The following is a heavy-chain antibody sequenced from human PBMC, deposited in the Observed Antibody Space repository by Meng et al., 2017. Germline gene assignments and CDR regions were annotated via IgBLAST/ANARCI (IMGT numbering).Heavy chain of an antibody. CDR2: ISAYNGNT. D-gene: IGHD3-16*01. J-gene: IGHJ4*02. Sequence: QFQLCRSGLEGKEPWASVTVSCTASGHTLTSYGISWVRQAPGKGLEWMGWISAYNGNTNYAQKLQGRVTMTTDTSTSTAYMELRSLRSDDTAVYYCARDLKRDHHLGEGGYWGQGTLVTVSS. V-gene: IGHV1-18*01. CDR1: GHTLTSYG. CDR3: ARDLKRDHHLGEGGY.